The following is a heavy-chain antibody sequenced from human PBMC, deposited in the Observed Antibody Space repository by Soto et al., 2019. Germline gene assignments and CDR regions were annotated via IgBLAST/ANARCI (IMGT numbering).Heavy chain of an antibody. J-gene: IGHJ4*02. V-gene: IGHV4-59*01. CDR1: GGSISSYY. CDR2: IYYSGST. CDR3: ARVVSCSGGSCPLFFDY. Sequence: PSETLSLTCTVSGGSISSYYWSWIRQPPGKGLEWIGYIYYSGSTNYNPSLKSRVTISVDTSKNQFSLKLSSVTAADTAVYYCARVVSCSGGSCPLFFDYWGQGTLVTVSS. D-gene: IGHD2-15*01.